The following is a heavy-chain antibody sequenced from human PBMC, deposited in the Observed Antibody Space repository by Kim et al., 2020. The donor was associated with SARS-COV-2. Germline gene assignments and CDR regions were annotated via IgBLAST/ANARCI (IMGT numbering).Heavy chain of an antibody. J-gene: IGHJ6*02. D-gene: IGHD5-12*01. Sequence: SETLSLTCTVSGGSISSGGYYWSWIRQHPGKGLEWIGYIYYSGSTYYNPSLKSRVTISVDTSKNQFSLKLSSVTAADTAVYYCARDRGYSGYEELYGMDVWGQGTTVTVSS. V-gene: IGHV4-31*03. CDR3: ARDRGYSGYEELYGMDV. CDR2: IYYSGST. CDR1: GGSISSGGYY.